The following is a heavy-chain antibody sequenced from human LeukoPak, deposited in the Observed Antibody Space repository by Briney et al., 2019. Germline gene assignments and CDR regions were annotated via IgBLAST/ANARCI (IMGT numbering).Heavy chain of an antibody. CDR1: GGSMNDYY. J-gene: IGHJ4*02. D-gene: IGHD5-18*01. CDR2: VYHTGST. Sequence: NPSETLSLTCTVSGGSMNDYYWNWVRQPPGKGLEWIGYVYHTGSTNYKSSLKRRVSISVDTSKNQFSLWLTSVTAADTAVYYCARGRVTAMGTFDLWGQGTLVIVSS. CDR3: ARGRVTAMGTFDL. V-gene: IGHV4-59*01.